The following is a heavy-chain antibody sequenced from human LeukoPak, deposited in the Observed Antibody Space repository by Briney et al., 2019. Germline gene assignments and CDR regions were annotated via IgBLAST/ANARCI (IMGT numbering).Heavy chain of an antibody. CDR2: IYYSGGT. CDR1: GGSISSSSYY. V-gene: IGHV4-39*07. CDR3: ARDPDILTGYYVDY. Sequence: SETLSLTCTVSGGSISSSSYYWGWIRQPPGKGLEWVGSIYYSGGTYYNPSLKSRVTISVDTSKNQFSLKLSSVTAADTAVYYCARDPDILTGYYVDYWGQGTLVTVSS. D-gene: IGHD3-9*01. J-gene: IGHJ4*02.